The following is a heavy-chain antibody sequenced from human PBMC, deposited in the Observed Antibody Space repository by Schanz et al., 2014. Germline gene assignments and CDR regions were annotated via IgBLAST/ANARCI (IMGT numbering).Heavy chain of an antibody. J-gene: IGHJ5*02. Sequence: EVHLLESGGGLVEPGGSLRLSCAASGFTFSSYSMNWVRQAPGKGLEWLGRMKCKTDGETADYAEPEKGRFSISRDDSQSTLYLQMNSLKIEDTAVYYCATASSPVREAGAGSSLHLWGQGTLVTVSP. D-gene: IGHD1-26*01. CDR1: GFTFSSYS. CDR3: ATASSPVREAGAGSSLHL. CDR2: MKCKTDGETA. V-gene: IGHV3-15*01.